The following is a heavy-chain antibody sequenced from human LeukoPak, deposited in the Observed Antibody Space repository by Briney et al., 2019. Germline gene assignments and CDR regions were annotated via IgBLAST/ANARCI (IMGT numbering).Heavy chain of an antibody. CDR3: ARGGFDY. CDR2: IKQDGSEK. J-gene: IGHJ4*02. D-gene: IGHD3-16*01. Sequence: GGSLRLSCAASGFTFISYWMSWVRQAPGKGLEWVANIKQDGSEKYYVDSVKGRFTISRDNAKNSLYLQMNSLRAEDTAVYYCARGGFDYWGQGTLVTVSS. CDR1: GFTFISYW. V-gene: IGHV3-7*01.